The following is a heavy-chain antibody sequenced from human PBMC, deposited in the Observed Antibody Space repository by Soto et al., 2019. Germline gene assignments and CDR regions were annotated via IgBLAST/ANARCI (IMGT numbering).Heavy chain of an antibody. CDR2: ISSSGSTI. CDR3: AIPMPILTGYYRPFGY. D-gene: IGHD3-9*01. V-gene: IGHV3-48*03. Sequence: EVQLVESGGGLVQPGGSLRLSCAASGFTFSSYEMNWVRQAPGKGLEWVSYISSSGSTIYYADSVKGRFTISRDNAKNSLYQQMNSLRAEATAVYYCAIPMPILTGYYRPFGYWGQGTLVTVSS. CDR1: GFTFSSYE. J-gene: IGHJ4*02.